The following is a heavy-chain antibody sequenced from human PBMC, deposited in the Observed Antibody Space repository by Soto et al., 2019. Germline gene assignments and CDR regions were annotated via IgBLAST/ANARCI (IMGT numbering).Heavy chain of an antibody. CDR2: IYHTGIT. CDR1: GGSVDSGDSY. Sequence: SETLSLTCTVSGGSVDSGDSYWSWFRKPPGKGLEWLGYIYHTGITYYKPSLKSRVTISLDMSKNQFSLKLTSVTAADTAVYYCARVAPRKLTYPFYGLDVWAQGTPVTVSS. CDR3: ARVAPRKLTYPFYGLDV. D-gene: IGHD2-2*01. J-gene: IGHJ6*02. V-gene: IGHV4-30-4*01.